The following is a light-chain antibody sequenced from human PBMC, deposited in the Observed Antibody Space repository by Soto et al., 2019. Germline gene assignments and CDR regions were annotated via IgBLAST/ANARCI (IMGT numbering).Light chain of an antibody. V-gene: IGKV3-11*01. J-gene: IGKJ1*01. CDR3: LQDINYPWT. Sequence: EIVLTQSPGTLSLSPGDRATLSCRASQSVMRYLAWYQQKPGQAPRLLIYDASYRATGIPARFSGSGTGTDFTLAISSLQPEDSATYYCLQDINYPWTVGQGTKVDIK. CDR1: QSVMRY. CDR2: DAS.